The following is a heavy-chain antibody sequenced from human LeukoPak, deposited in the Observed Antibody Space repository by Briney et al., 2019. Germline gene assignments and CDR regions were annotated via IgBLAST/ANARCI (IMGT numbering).Heavy chain of an antibody. CDR2: IFVSGGT. V-gene: IGHV4-59*01. Sequence: SETLSLTCTVSGGSISSYYWSWIRQPPGKGLEWIGYIFVSGGTKYNPSLKSPVTISVDTSKNQFSLKLSSVTAADTAVYYCARFIGGYFDLWGRGTLVTVSP. D-gene: IGHD3-10*01. CDR3: ARFIGGYFDL. J-gene: IGHJ2*01. CDR1: GGSISSYY.